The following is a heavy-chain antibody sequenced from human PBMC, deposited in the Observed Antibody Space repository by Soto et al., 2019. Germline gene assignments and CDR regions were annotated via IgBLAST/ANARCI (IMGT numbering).Heavy chain of an antibody. V-gene: IGHV3-23*01. CDR1: GFTFSNYA. Sequence: GGSLRLSCAASGFTFSNYAITWVRQAPGKGLEWVSTISGSGAYTNYADSVKGRFTISRDNSKNTLYLQMNSLRAEDMAIYYCAKAAAIAVTGTLAIDYWGQGTLVTVSS. J-gene: IGHJ4*02. CDR3: AKAAAIAVTGTLAIDY. CDR2: ISGSGAYT. D-gene: IGHD6-19*01.